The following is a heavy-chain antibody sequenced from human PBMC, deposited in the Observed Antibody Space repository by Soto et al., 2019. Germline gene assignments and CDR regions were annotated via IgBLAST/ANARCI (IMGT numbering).Heavy chain of an antibody. V-gene: IGHV3-23*01. CDR1: CFSFISYG. J-gene: IGHJ2*01. Sequence: GGSLRLSCASSCFSFISYGMTWVRQAPGKGLDWVSAITSSGGVSYHADSVRGRFTVSRDNSKNTLYLQMNTLRAEDTAVYYCAKSVADYWYFDLWGRGTLVTVSS. D-gene: IGHD6-19*01. CDR3: AKSVADYWYFDL. CDR2: ITSSGGVS.